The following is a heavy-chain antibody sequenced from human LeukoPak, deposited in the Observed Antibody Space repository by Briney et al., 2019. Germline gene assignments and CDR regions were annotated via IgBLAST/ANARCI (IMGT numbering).Heavy chain of an antibody. CDR3: ARGPTVGATFFDY. D-gene: IGHD1-26*01. V-gene: IGHV4-59*02. CDR1: GASVSSHY. J-gene: IGHJ4*02. CDR2: VYYSGST. Sequence: SETLSLTCTVSGASVSSHYWSWIRQPPGKGLEWIGYVYYSGSTNYSPSLKRRVTISVDTSKNQFSLTLSSVTAADTAVYYCARGPTVGATFFDYWGQGALVTVSS.